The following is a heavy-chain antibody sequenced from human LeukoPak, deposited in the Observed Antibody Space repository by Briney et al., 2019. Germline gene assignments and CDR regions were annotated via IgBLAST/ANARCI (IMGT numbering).Heavy chain of an antibody. CDR2: IYYSGST. J-gene: IGHJ6*02. Sequence: SETLCLTCTVSGGSISSYYWSWVRQPPGKGLEWIGCIYYSGSTNYNSSLKSRVTISVDTSKNKFSLKLTSVTATDTAVYYCARQSGSRYYYYGLDVWGQGTTVTVSS. D-gene: IGHD3-10*01. CDR1: GGSISSYY. CDR3: ARQSGSRYYYYGLDV. V-gene: IGHV4-59*08.